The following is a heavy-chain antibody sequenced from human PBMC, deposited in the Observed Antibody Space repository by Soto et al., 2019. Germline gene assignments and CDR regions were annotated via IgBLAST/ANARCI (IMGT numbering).Heavy chain of an antibody. Sequence: GGSLRLSCAASGFTFSSYAMSWVRQAPGKGLEWVSAISGSGGSTYYADSVKGRFTISRDNSKNTLYLQMNSLRAEDTAVYYCAKDRDTAMAPLYYYGMDVWGQGTTVTVSS. CDR3: AKDRDTAMAPLYYYGMDV. V-gene: IGHV3-23*01. CDR2: ISGSGGST. CDR1: GFTFSSYA. J-gene: IGHJ6*02. D-gene: IGHD5-18*01.